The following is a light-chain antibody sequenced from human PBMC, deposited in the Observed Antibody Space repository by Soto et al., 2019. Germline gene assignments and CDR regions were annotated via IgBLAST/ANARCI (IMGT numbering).Light chain of an antibody. J-gene: IGKJ4*01. CDR1: QSVSSY. Sequence: EIVLTQSPATPSLSPGERATLSCRASQSVSSYLAWYQQKPGQAPRLLIYDASNRATGIPARFSGSGSGTDFTLTIGSLEPEDFAVYYCQQRSNWLTFGGGTKVEIK. CDR2: DAS. V-gene: IGKV3-11*01. CDR3: QQRSNWLT.